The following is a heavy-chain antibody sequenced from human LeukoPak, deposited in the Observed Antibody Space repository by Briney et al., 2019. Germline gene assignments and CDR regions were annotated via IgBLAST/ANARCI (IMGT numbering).Heavy chain of an antibody. J-gene: IGHJ3*02. V-gene: IGHV4-34*01. CDR3: ARGHTPNAFDI. CDR1: GGSFSGYY. Sequence: PSETLSLTCAVYGGSFSGYYWSWIRQPPVKGLEWIGEINHSGSTNYNPSLKSRVTISVDTSKNQFSLKLSSVTAADTAVYYCARGHTPNAFDIWGQGTMVTVSS. CDR2: INHSGST.